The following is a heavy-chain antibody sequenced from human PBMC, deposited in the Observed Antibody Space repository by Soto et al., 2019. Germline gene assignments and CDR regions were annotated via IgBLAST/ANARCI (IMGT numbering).Heavy chain of an antibody. Sequence: ASVKVSCKASGGTFSSYAISWVRQAPGQGLEWMGGIIPIFGTANYAQKFQGRVTITADESTSTAYMELSSLRSEDTAVYYCARDAQRLRYFDWPDYWGQGTLVTVSS. CDR1: GGTFSSYA. CDR3: ARDAQRLRYFDWPDY. CDR2: IIPIFGTA. D-gene: IGHD3-9*01. J-gene: IGHJ4*02. V-gene: IGHV1-69*13.